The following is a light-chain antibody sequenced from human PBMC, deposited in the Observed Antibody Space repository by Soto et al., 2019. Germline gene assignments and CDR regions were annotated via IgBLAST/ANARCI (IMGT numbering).Light chain of an antibody. CDR3: SSYTSSSTYV. Sequence: QSVLTQPASVSGSPGQSITISCTGTSSDVGGYNYVSWYQQHPGKAPKLMIYDVSNRPSGVSNRFSGSKSGNTASLTISGLQPEDEADYYCSSYTSSSTYVFVTGTKVTVL. CDR1: SSDVGGYNY. CDR2: DVS. V-gene: IGLV2-14*01. J-gene: IGLJ1*01.